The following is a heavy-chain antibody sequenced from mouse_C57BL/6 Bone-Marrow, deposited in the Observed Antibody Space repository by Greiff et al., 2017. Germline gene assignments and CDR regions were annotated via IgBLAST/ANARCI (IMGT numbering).Heavy chain of an antibody. V-gene: IGHV1-54*01. CDR2: INPGSGGT. J-gene: IGHJ2*01. CDR1: GYTFTNYL. Sequence: QVQLQQSGAELVRPGTSVKVSCKASGYTFTNYLIEWVKQRPGQGLEWIGVINPGSGGTNYNEKFKGQATLTADKSSSTAYMQLSSRTSEDSAVDCCARSRDYYGNDDDYWGQGTTLTVSS. D-gene: IGHD2-2*01. CDR3: ARSRDYYGNDDDY.